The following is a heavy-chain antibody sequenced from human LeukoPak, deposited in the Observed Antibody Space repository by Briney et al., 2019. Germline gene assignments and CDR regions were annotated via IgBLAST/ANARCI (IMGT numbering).Heavy chain of an antibody. CDR2: IYTSGST. Sequence: SETLSLTCTVSGGSIGSYYWSWIRQPAGKGLEWIGRIYTSGSTNYNPSLKSRVTMSVDTSKNQFSLKLSPVTAADTAVYYCARDMYCSGGSCSDYNWFDPWGQGTLVTVSS. CDR3: ARDMYCSGGSCSDYNWFDP. CDR1: GGSIGSYY. J-gene: IGHJ5*02. D-gene: IGHD2-15*01. V-gene: IGHV4-4*07.